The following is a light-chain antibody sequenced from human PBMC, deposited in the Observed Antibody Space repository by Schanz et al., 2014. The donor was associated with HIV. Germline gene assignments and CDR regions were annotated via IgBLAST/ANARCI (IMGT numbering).Light chain of an antibody. J-gene: IGLJ3*02. V-gene: IGLV2-14*01. CDR2: EVS. CDR3: SSYTTSGSLV. Sequence: QSALTQPASVSASPGQSITISCTGTSSDVGHYDYVSWYQQHPGKAPKLMIYEVSKRPSGVPDRFSGSKSGNTASLTISGLQAEDEADYYCSSYTTSGSLVFGGGTKLTVL. CDR1: SSDVGHYDY.